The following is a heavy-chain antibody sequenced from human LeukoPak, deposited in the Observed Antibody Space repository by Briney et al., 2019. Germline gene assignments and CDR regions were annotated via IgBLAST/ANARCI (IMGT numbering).Heavy chain of an antibody. CDR2: MNPNSGNT. CDR1: GYTFTSYD. CDR3: ARAGGDNWNPNFDY. J-gene: IGHJ4*02. Sequence: GASVKVSCKASGYTFTSYDINWVRQATGQGLEWMGWMNPNSGNTGYAQKFQGRVTMTRNTSISTAYMELSSLRSEDTAVYYCARAGGDNWNPNFDYWGQGTLVTVSS. D-gene: IGHD1-20*01. V-gene: IGHV1-8*01.